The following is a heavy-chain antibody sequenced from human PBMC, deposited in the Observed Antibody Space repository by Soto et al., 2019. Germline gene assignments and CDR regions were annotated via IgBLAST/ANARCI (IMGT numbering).Heavy chain of an antibody. CDR3: ARGRGYCGGTNCYLDY. V-gene: IGHV4-59*08. D-gene: IGHD2-21*01. J-gene: IGHJ4*02. Sequence: PSETLSLTCTVSGGSISSYYWSWIRQPPGKGLEWIGYIYYSGSTNYNPSLKSRVTISVDTSKNQFSLKLSSVTAADTAVYYCARGRGYCGGTNCYLDYWGQGALVTVSS. CDR1: GGSISSYY. CDR2: IYYSGST.